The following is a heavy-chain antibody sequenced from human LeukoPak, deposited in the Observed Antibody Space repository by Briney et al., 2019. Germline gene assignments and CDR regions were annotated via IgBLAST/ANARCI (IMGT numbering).Heavy chain of an antibody. J-gene: IGHJ4*02. V-gene: IGHV4-30-2*01. Sequence: SQTLSLTCAVSGGSISSGGYSWSWLRQPPGTGLEWIGYVYHSGSTYYNPSLKSRVTISVDRSKNQFSLKLSSVTAADTAVYYCARHSEEGYCSGGSCYSFDYWGQGTLVTVSS. D-gene: IGHD2-15*01. CDR3: ARHSEEGYCSGGSCYSFDY. CDR1: GGSISSGGYS. CDR2: VYHSGST.